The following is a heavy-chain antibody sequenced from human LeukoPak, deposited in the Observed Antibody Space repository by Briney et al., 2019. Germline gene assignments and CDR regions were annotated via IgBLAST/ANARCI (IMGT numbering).Heavy chain of an antibody. V-gene: IGHV1-18*01. J-gene: IGHJ6*02. CDR1: GYTFTSYG. D-gene: IGHD2-2*02. CDR3: ARDSSPSYCSSTSCYRGRNYYYYYGMDV. Sequence: ASVKVSCKASGYTFTSYGISWVRQAPGQGLEWMGWISAYNGNTNYAQKLQGRVTMTTDTSTSTAYMELRSLRSDDTAVYYCARDSSPSYCSSTSCYRGRNYYYYYGMDVWGQGTTVTVSS. CDR2: ISAYNGNT.